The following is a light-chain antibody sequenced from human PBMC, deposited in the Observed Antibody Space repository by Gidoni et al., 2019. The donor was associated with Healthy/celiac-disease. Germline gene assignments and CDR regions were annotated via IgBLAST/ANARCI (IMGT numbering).Light chain of an antibody. CDR2: AAS. CDR3: QKYNSAPVFT. Sequence: DIQMTQSPSSLSAYVGDRVTITCRASQGISNYLAWYQQKPGKVPKLLIYAASTLQSGVPSRFSASGSGTYFTLTISSLQPEDVATYFCQKYNSAPVFTFGPXTKVDIK. V-gene: IGKV1-27*01. J-gene: IGKJ3*01. CDR1: QGISNY.